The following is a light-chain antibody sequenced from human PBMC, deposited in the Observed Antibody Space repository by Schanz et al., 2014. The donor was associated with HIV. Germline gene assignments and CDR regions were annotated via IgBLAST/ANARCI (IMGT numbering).Light chain of an antibody. CDR1: QTIGRL. Sequence: IQLTQSPSTVSASVGDRVTITCRASQTIGRLMAWYQQKPGRAPKLLIYQASTLETGVPSRFSGSGSGTSFTLTITSLQPDDFATYYCQQYDTSSWTFGLGTKV. CDR2: QAS. J-gene: IGKJ1*01. V-gene: IGKV1-5*03. CDR3: QQYDTSSWT.